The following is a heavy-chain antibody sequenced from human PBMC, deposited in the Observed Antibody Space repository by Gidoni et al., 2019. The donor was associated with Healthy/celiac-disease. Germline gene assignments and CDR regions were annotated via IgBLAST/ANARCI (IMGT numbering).Heavy chain of an antibody. CDR2: ISSSSSYI. V-gene: IGHV3-21*02. J-gene: IGHJ4*02. CDR3: ARGEMATITEYDY. D-gene: IGHD5-12*01. Sequence: EVQLVESGGGLVKPGGSLRLSCAASGFTFSSYSMNWVRQAPGKGLEWVSSISSSSSYIYYADSVKGRFTISRDNAKNSLYLQMNSLRAEDTAVYYCARGEMATITEYDYGGQGTLVTVSS. CDR1: GFTFSSYS.